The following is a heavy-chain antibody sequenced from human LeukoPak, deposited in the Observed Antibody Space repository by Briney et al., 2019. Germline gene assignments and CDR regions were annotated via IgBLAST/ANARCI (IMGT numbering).Heavy chain of an antibody. J-gene: IGHJ4*02. Sequence: PGGSLRLSCAASGFTFSSYAMHWVRQAPGKGLEWVAVISYDGSNKYYADSVKGRFTISRDNSKNTLYLQMNSLRAEDTAVYYCARDPRYVILTGYSYFDYWGQGTLVTVSS. V-gene: IGHV3-30-3*01. CDR3: ARDPRYVILTGYSYFDY. CDR2: ISYDGSNK. CDR1: GFTFSSYA. D-gene: IGHD3-9*01.